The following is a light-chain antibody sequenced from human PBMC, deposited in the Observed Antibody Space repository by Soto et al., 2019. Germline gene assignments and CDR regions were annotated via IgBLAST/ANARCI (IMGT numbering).Light chain of an antibody. J-gene: IGKJ3*01. Sequence: EIVLTQSPGTLSLSPGERATLSCWASQSVSSNYLAWYQQKPGQPPRLLISGSSIRATGIPKRFSGSASGTNFTLTSSSLEPEDFAVFYCQQYRSSPFSFGPGTKVDFK. CDR3: QQYRSSPFS. V-gene: IGKV3-20*01. CDR2: GSS. CDR1: QSVSSNY.